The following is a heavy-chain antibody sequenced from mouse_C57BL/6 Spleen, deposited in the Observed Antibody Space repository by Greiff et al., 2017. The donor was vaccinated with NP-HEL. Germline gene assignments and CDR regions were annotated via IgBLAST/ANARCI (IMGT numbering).Heavy chain of an antibody. V-gene: IGHV14-4*01. CDR3: TKGYYYGSSPYWYFDV. CDR1: GFNIKDDY. Sequence: EVQLQQSGAELVRPGTSVKLSCTASGFNIKDDYMHWVKQRPEQGLEWIGWIDPENGDNESASKFPGKATITADTSSNTPYLQLSSLTSEDTAVYYCTKGYYYGSSPYWYFDVWGTGTTVTVSS. J-gene: IGHJ1*03. D-gene: IGHD1-1*01. CDR2: IDPENGDN.